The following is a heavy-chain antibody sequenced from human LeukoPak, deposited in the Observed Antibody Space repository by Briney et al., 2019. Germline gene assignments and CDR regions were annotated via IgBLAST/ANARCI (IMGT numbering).Heavy chain of an antibody. CDR2: INPNSGGT. J-gene: IGHJ3*02. CDR3: ARAVAAAGDAFDI. Sequence: ASVKVSCKVSGYTLTELPMHRVRQAPGQGLEWMGWINPNSGGTNYAQKFQGRVTMTRDTSISTAYMELSRLRSDDTAVYYCARAVAAAGDAFDIWGQGTMVTVSS. D-gene: IGHD6-13*01. V-gene: IGHV1-2*02. CDR1: GYTLTELP.